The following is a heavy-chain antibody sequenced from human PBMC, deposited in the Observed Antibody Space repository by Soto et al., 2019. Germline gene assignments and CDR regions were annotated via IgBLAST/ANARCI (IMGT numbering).Heavy chain of an antibody. CDR2: INPSNST. CDR3: ATVYCSGGSCYSIDY. J-gene: IGHJ4*02. Sequence: ASVKVSCKASGYTFTSYYMHWVRQAPGQGLEWMGIINPSNSTTYAQKFQGRVTMTRDTSTSTVYMELSSPRSEDTAVYYCATVYCSGGSCYSIDYWGQGTLVTVSS. V-gene: IGHV1-46*03. D-gene: IGHD2-15*01. CDR1: GYTFTSYY.